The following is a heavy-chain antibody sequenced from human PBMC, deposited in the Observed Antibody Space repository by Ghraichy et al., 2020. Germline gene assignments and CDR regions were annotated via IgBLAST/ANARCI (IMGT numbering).Heavy chain of an antibody. CDR3: AREAASGARYDS. CDR2: VYYSVNT. Sequence: SETLSLTCSVSGDSLSSSSYYWGWIRQSPGKGLEWIGSVYYSVNTYYNPSLKSRVTLFVDTSRNQFSLKLKSVTAADTAVYYCAREAASGARYDSWGQGTLVTVSS. J-gene: IGHJ4*02. D-gene: IGHD6-19*01. CDR1: GDSLSSSSYY. V-gene: IGHV4-39*02.